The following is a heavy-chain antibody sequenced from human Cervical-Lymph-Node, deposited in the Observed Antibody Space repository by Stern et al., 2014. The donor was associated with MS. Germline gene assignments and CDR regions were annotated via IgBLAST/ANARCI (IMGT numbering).Heavy chain of an antibody. J-gene: IGHJ6*02. CDR1: GYSFNIYW. CDR2: IYPDDSDT. V-gene: IGHV5-51*01. CDR3: ARRGMDV. Sequence: VQLVQSGAEVKKPGESLTISCKGFGYSFNIYWIAWVRQRPGKGLVWMGIIYPDDSDTGYSPSFQGQVTFSVDKSISTAYLQWSSLKPSDTATYFCARRGMDVWGQGTSVTVSS.